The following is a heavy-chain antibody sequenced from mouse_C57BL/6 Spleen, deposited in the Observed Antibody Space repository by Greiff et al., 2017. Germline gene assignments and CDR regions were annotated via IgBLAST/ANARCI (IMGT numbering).Heavy chain of an antibody. V-gene: IGHV5-16*01. CDR1: GFTFSDYY. Sequence: EVQVVESEGGLVQPGSSMKLSCTASGFTFSDYYMAWVRQVPEKGLEWVANINYDGSSTYYLDSLKSRFIISRDNAKNILYLQVSSRKSEDTATYYCARNYGDFDYWGQGTTLTVSS. J-gene: IGHJ2*01. CDR3: ARNYGDFDY. D-gene: IGHD1-1*02. CDR2: INYDGSST.